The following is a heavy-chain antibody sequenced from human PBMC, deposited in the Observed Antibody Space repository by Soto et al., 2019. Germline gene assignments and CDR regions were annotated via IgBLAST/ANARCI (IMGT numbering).Heavy chain of an antibody. CDR1: GISVSTSDYY. CDR3: AGFVVPASRNSDFDY. J-gene: IGHJ4*02. D-gene: IGHD2-15*01. CDR2: IYYSGRT. Sequence: PSETLSLTCTVSGISVSTSDYYWGWVRQPPGKGLDWIGNIYYSGRTFYNPSLRSRVTLSVDTSKNQFSLRLNSVTVADTAVYFCAGFVVPASRNSDFDYWGQGTLVTVSS. V-gene: IGHV4-39*01.